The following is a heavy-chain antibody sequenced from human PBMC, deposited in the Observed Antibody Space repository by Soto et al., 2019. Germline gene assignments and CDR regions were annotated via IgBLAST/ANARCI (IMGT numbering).Heavy chain of an antibody. J-gene: IGHJ6*02. Sequence: QVQLVQSGAEVKKPGASVKVSCKASGYTFTSYYMHWVRQAPGQGLEWMGIINPSGGSTSYAQKCQGRVTMTRDTSTSTVYMELSSLRSEDTAVYYCARDTMIVVVTNYYGMDVWGQGTTVTVSS. D-gene: IGHD3-22*01. CDR3: ARDTMIVVVTNYYGMDV. V-gene: IGHV1-46*01. CDR2: INPSGGST. CDR1: GYTFTSYY.